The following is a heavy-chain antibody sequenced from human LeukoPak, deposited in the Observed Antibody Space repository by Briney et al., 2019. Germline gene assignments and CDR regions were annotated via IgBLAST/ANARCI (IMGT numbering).Heavy chain of an antibody. D-gene: IGHD3-9*01. J-gene: IGHJ4*02. CDR1: GGSISSGGYY. CDR2: IYHSGST. CDR3: ARHRAGYHLDW. V-gene: IGHV4-30-2*01. Sequence: KPSETLSLTCTVSGGSISSGGYYWSWIRQPPGKGLEWIGYIYHSGSTYYNPSLKSRVTISVDRSKNQFSLKLSSVTAADTAVYYCARHRAGYHLDWWGQGTLVTVSS.